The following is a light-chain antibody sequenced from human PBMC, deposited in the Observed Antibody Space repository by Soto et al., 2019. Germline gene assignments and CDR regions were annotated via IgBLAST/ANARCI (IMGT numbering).Light chain of an antibody. CDR3: QQFNSYPPPT. V-gene: IGKV1-13*02. J-gene: IGKJ4*01. CDR1: QGISSA. Sequence: AIQLTQSPSSLSASVGDRVTITCRASQGISSALAWYQQKPGKAPKLLIYDASSLESGVPSRFSGSGSGTDFTLTISSLQPEDFAPYYCQQFNSYPPPTFGGGTKVEIK. CDR2: DAS.